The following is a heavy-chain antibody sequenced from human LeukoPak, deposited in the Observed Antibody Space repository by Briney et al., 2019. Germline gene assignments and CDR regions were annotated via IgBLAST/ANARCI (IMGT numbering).Heavy chain of an antibody. Sequence: GESLKISFKGSGYSFTIYWIGWVRQMPGKGLEWMGIIYTGDSDTRYSPSFQGQVTISADKSISTAYLQWSSLKASDTAMYYCARSPALYYYDSSGYYCFDYWGQGTLVTVSS. J-gene: IGHJ4*02. CDR1: GYSFTIYW. CDR2: IYTGDSDT. D-gene: IGHD3-22*01. V-gene: IGHV5-51*01. CDR3: ARSPALYYYDSSGYYCFDY.